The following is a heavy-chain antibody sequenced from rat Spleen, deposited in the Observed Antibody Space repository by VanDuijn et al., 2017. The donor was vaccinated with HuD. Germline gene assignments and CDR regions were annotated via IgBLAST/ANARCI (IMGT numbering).Heavy chain of an antibody. V-gene: IGHV5-27*01. Sequence: EVPLVESGGGLVQPGRSLKLSCAASGFTFSDYYMAWVRQAPTKGLEWVASISTGGGSTYYRDSVKGRFTISRDNAENTVYLQMNSLRSEDTATYYCAKDRDGGFAMDAWGQGASVTVSS. CDR1: GFTFSDYY. D-gene: IGHD1-11*01. CDR2: ISTGGGST. J-gene: IGHJ4*01. CDR3: AKDRDGGFAMDA.